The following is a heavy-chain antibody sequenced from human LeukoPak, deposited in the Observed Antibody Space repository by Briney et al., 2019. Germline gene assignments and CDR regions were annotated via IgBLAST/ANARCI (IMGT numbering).Heavy chain of an antibody. CDR1: GGSISSSSYY. CDR2: IYYSGST. CDR3: AREPPPIWFGELSPHYYYYYMDV. D-gene: IGHD3-10*01. J-gene: IGHJ6*03. V-gene: IGHV4-39*02. Sequence: SETLSLTCTVSGGSISSSSYYWGWIRQPPGKGLEWIGSIYYSGSTYYNPSLKSRVTISVDTSKNQFSLKLSSVTAADTAVYYCAREPPPIWFGELSPHYYYYYMDVWGKGTTVTISS.